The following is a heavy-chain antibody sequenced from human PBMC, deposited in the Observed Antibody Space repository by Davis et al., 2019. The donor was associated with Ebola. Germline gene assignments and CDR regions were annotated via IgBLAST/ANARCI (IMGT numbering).Heavy chain of an antibody. CDR1: GFTFSSYE. V-gene: IGHV3-48*03. J-gene: IGHJ4*02. CDR2: ISSSGSTI. D-gene: IGHD3-16*02. CDR3: ARGDRDDYVWGSYRRYFDY. Sequence: GESLKISCAASGFTFSSYEMNWVRQAPGKGLEWISYISSSGSTIYYADSAKGRFTISRDNAKNSLYLQMNSLRAEDTAVYYCARGDRDDYVWGSYRRYFDYWGQGTLVTVSS.